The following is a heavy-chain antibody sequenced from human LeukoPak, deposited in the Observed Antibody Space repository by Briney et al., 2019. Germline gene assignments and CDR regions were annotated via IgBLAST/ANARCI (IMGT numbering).Heavy chain of an antibody. CDR2: INPNSCVT. Sequence: SENVSCKPSRYTFTRYYKHWVRQAPAHRLEWMGWINPNSCVTKHALKFQGRVTMTRDTSISTVYMELNRLRSVDTAVYYCAIVSDYDILTGYMAYDYWGQGTLVTVSS. V-gene: IGHV1-2*02. CDR1: RYTFTRYY. J-gene: IGHJ4*02. CDR3: AIVSDYDILTGYMAYDY. D-gene: IGHD3-9*01.